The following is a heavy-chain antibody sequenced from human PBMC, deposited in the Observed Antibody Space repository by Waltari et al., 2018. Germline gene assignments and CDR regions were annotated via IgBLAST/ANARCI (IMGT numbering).Heavy chain of an antibody. J-gene: IGHJ4*02. Sequence: VQLVESGGGLIQPGGSLRLSCAASGFTFSSNYMIWVRQAPGKGLEWVSVIYSGGSTYYAASVKCRFTSASDNSKNTLYLQMNSLRAEDTAVYYCARDGGYYDSSCLDYWCQGTLVTVSS. CDR2: IYSGGST. V-gene: IGHV3-53*01. CDR3: ARDGGYYDSSCLDY. CDR1: GFTFSSNY. D-gene: IGHD3-22*01.